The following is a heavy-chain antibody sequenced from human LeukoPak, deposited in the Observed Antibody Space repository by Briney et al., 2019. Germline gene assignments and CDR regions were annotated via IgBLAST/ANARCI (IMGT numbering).Heavy chain of an antibody. J-gene: IGHJ3*02. V-gene: IGHV1-69*13. CDR3: ARPRREYSASSEAFDI. CDR1: GGTFSSYA. Sequence: ASVKVSCKASGGTFSSYAISWVRQAPGQGLEWVGGIIPIFGTTNYAQNTQDRLTITADESTSTAYMELRSLTSDDTAVYYCARPRREYSASSEAFDIWGQGTVVTVSS. D-gene: IGHD6-6*01. CDR2: IIPIFGTT.